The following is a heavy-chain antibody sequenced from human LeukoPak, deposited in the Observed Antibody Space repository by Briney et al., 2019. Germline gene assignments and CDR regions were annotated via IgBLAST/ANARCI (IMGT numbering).Heavy chain of an antibody. J-gene: IGHJ4*02. CDR2: IGTAGDT. Sequence: GGSLRLSCAASGFTFSSYDMHWVRQATGKGLEWVSAIGTAGDTYYPGSVKGRFTISRENAKNSLYLQMNSLRAGDTAVYYCARVDGSSWSGGFDYWGQGTLVTVSS. D-gene: IGHD6-13*01. CDR1: GFTFSSYD. V-gene: IGHV3-13*01. CDR3: ARVDGSSWSGGFDY.